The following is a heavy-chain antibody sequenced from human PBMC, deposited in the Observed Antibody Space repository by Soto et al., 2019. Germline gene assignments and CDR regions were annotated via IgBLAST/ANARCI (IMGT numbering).Heavy chain of an antibody. Sequence: ETLSLTCTVSGGSISSYYWSWIRQPPGKGLEWIGYIYYSGSTNYNPSLKSRVTISVDTSKNQFSLKLSSVTAADTAVYYCARHAYDILTGYRIFYFDYWGQGTLVTVSS. V-gene: IGHV4-59*08. CDR1: GGSISSYY. CDR3: ARHAYDILTGYRIFYFDY. CDR2: IYYSGST. D-gene: IGHD3-9*01. J-gene: IGHJ4*02.